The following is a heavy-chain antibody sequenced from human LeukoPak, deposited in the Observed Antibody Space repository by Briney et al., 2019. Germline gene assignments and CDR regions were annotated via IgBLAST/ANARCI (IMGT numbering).Heavy chain of an antibody. CDR3: VRGPGLGTFHYLDS. CDR2: IYHSGST. V-gene: IGHV4-4*02. D-gene: IGHD6-13*01. CDR1: GGSISSSNW. J-gene: IGHJ4*02. Sequence: ASETLSLTCAVSGGSISSSNWWSWVRQPPGKGLEWIGEIYHSGSTNYNPSLKSRVTISVDKSKNQFSLKLSSVTAADTAVYYCVRGPGLGTFHYLDSWGQGTPVTVS.